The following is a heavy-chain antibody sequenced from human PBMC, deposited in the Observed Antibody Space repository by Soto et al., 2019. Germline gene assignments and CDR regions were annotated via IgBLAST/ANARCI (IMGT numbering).Heavy chain of an antibody. CDR2: IYHNGSP. CDR1: GGSISSGGYS. D-gene: IGHD6-25*01. Sequence: PSETLSLTCAVSGGSISSGGYSWTWVRQPPGKRLEWIGYIYHNGSPTYSPSLRGRVTISVDKSNNQFSLSLSSVTSADTAVYYCARDQLSSGLYVWFDPWGQGTLVTVSS. V-gene: IGHV4-61*08. CDR3: ARDQLSSGLYVWFDP. J-gene: IGHJ5*02.